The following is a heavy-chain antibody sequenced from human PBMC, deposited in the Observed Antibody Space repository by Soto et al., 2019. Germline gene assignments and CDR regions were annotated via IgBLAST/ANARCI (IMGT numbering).Heavy chain of an antibody. CDR3: ARQENPAYGMDV. V-gene: IGHV1-18*01. CDR1: GYTFTTYG. Sequence: ASVKVSCKASGYTFTTYGISWVRQAPGQGLEWLGWINTHNGNTNYAQNLQGRVIMTADTSTNTAYMELWSLRSDDTAVYYCARQENPAYGMDVWGQGTTVTVSS. J-gene: IGHJ6*02. D-gene: IGHD2-15*01. CDR2: INTHNGNT.